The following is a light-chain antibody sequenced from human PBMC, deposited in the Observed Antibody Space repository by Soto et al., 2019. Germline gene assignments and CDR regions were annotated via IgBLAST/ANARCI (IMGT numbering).Light chain of an antibody. J-gene: IGLJ1*01. V-gene: IGLV2-14*01. Sequence: QSALTQPASVSGSPGQSITISCTGTSSDVGNDNFVSWYQHHPGKAPKLIIYEVSYRPSGVSHRFSGSKSGNTASLTVSGLQADDEADYFCSSYVGSNNYVFGTGTKVTVL. CDR2: EVS. CDR3: SSYVGSNNYV. CDR1: SSDVGNDNF.